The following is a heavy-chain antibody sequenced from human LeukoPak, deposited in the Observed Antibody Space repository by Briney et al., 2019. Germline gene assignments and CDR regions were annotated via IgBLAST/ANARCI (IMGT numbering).Heavy chain of an antibody. CDR3: ARRSGNFQADYNFDY. CDR1: GYSFTNYW. V-gene: IGHV5-51*01. CDR2: IYPGDSDT. J-gene: IGHJ4*02. Sequence: GESLKISCKGSGYSFTNYWIGWVRQMPGKGLERMGIIYPGDSDTRYSPSFQGQVTISADKSISTAYLQWSSLKASDTAMYYCARRSGNFQADYNFDYWGQGTLVTVSS. D-gene: IGHD1-26*01.